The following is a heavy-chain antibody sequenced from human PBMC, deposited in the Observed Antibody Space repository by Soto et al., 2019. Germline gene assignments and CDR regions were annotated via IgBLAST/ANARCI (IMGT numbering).Heavy chain of an antibody. Sequence: PSETLSLTCTVAGGSISSYYWSWMRQPPGKGLEWSGYIYYSGSTNYNPSLKSRGTISVETSKNQFSLKLSSVTAAATAVYYCARGLISGYYLYDAFDIWGQGTMVTV. CDR1: GGSISSYY. CDR3: ARGLISGYYLYDAFDI. D-gene: IGHD3-22*01. J-gene: IGHJ3*02. V-gene: IGHV4-59*01. CDR2: IYYSGST.